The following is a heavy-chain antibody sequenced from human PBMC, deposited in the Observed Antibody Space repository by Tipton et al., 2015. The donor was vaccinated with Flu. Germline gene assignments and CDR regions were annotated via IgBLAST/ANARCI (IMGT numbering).Heavy chain of an antibody. CDR2: IYHTGTT. CDR3: ARDSAAHYGMDV. CDR1: GASISSKTFY. J-gene: IGHJ6*02. D-gene: IGHD6-13*01. V-gene: IGHV4-39*01. Sequence: TLSLTCSISGASISSKTFYWAWIRQLPGKGLEWIGSIYHTGTTYYNPSLKSRVTMSVDTSKNEVSLSVTSVTAADTAVYYCARDSAAHYGMDVWGQGTTVTVSS.